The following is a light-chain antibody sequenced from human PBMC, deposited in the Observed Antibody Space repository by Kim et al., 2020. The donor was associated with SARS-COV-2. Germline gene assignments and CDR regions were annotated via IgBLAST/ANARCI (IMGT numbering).Light chain of an antibody. V-gene: IGLV2-14*03. Sequence: GQSINISCTGTSSLVGNYNYVSWYQQHPDKAPKLIIYDVSYRPSGVSTRFSGSKSGNTASLTISGLQAADEADYYCTSYTGADTVVFGGGTKLTVL. CDR2: DVS. CDR1: SSLVGNYNY. CDR3: TSYTGADTVV. J-gene: IGLJ2*01.